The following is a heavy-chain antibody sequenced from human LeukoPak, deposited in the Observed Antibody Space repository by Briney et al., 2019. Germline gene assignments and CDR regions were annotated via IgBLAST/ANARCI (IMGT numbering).Heavy chain of an antibody. CDR1: GIPLRDYS. Sequence: GRSLRLSCTVSGIPLRDYSVSWMRQAPGRGLEWVGYSRSRAYGGTTEYAASVKGRFSISRDDSKNVAYLQMNSLTTEDTAVYYCRSDLYSSSWLPANYFHGMDVWGQGTTVTVSS. D-gene: IGHD2-2*01. CDR2: SRSRAYGGTT. V-gene: IGHV3-49*03. CDR3: RSDLYSSSWLPANYFHGMDV. J-gene: IGHJ6*02.